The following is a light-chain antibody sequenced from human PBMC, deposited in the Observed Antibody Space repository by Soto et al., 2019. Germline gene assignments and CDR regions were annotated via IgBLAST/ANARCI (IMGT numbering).Light chain of an antibody. J-gene: IGKJ1*01. CDR2: GAS. CDR3: QQYNNWPPWK. CDR1: QSVSSN. V-gene: IGKV3-15*01. Sequence: EMVMTQSPATLSVSPGERATLSCRASQSVSSNLAWYQQKPCQAPRLLIYGASTRATGIPARFSGSGSGTEFTLSISSLQSEDFAVYDCQQYNNWPPWKFGQGTKVEIK.